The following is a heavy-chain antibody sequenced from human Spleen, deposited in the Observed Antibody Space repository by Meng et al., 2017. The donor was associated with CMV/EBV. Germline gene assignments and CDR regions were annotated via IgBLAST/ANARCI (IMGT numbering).Heavy chain of an antibody. Sequence: SVKVSCKASGGTFSSYSISWVRQAPGQGLEWMGRIIPTLGIANYVQKFQGRVTITADKSTSTVYMELSSLRSEDTAVYYCASQVIAVAGGKNDYWGQGTLVTVSS. CDR2: IIPTLGIA. D-gene: IGHD6-19*01. J-gene: IGHJ4*02. CDR3: ASQVIAVAGGKNDY. V-gene: IGHV1-69*02. CDR1: GGTFSSYS.